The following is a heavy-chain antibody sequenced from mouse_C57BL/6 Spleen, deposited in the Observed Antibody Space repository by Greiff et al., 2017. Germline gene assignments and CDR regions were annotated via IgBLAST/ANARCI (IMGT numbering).Heavy chain of an antibody. CDR3: ARQNGSSLWYFDV. D-gene: IGHD1-1*01. V-gene: IGHV1-22*01. Sequence: VQLQQSGPELVKPGASVKMSCKASGYTFTDYNMHWVKQSHGKSLEWIGYINPNNGGTSYNQKFKGKATLTVNKSSSTAYMELRSLTSEDSAVYYCARQNGSSLWYFDVWGTGTTVTVSS. J-gene: IGHJ1*03. CDR1: GYTFTDYN. CDR2: INPNNGGT.